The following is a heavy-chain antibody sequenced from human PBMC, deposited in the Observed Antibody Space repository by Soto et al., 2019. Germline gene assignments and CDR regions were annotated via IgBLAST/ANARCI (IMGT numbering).Heavy chain of an antibody. V-gene: IGHV4-30-4*01. D-gene: IGHD3-22*01. CDR1: GGSISSGDYY. CDR3: AGGLMIVVVTDDYYFDY. CDR2: IYYSGST. Sequence: PSETLSLTCTVSGGSISSGDYYWSWIRQPPGKGLEWIGYIYYSGSTYYNPSLKSRVTISVDTSKNQFSLKLSSVTAADTAVYYCAGGLMIVVVTDDYYFDYWGQGTLVTV. J-gene: IGHJ4*02.